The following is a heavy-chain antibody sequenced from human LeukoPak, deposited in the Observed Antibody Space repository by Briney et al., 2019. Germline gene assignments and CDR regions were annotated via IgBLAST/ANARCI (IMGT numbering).Heavy chain of an antibody. D-gene: IGHD3-10*01. J-gene: IGHJ4*02. CDR3: AKDTSVLLWFGELLH. Sequence: GGSLRLSCAASGFTFSSYAMSWVRQAPGKGLEWVSGISGSGGSTYYADSVKGRFTISRDNSKNTLYLQMNSLRAEDTAVYYCAKDTSVLLWFGELLHWGQGTLVTVSS. V-gene: IGHV3-23*01. CDR1: GFTFSSYA. CDR2: ISGSGGST.